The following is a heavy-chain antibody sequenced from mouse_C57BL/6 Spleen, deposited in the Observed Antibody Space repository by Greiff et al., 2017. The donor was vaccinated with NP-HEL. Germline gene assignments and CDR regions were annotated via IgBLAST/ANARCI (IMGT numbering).Heavy chain of an antibody. V-gene: IGHV1-50*01. CDR2: IDPSDSYT. Sequence: VQLQQPGAELVKPGASVKLSCKASGYTFTSYWMQWVKQRPGQGLEWIGEIDPSDSYTNYNQKFKGKATLTVDTSSSTAYMQLSSLTSEDSAVYYGAKSAPFDVWGTGTTVTVSS. CDR3: AKSAPFDV. CDR1: GYTFTSYW. J-gene: IGHJ1*03.